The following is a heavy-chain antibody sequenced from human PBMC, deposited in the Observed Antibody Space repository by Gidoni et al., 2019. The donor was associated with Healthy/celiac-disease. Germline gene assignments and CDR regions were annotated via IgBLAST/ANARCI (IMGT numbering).Heavy chain of an antibody. J-gene: IGHJ4*02. Sequence: EVQLVQSGAEVKKPGESLKISCKGSGYSFTSYWIGWVRQMPGKVLEWMGIIYPGDSDTRYSPSFQGQVTISADKSISTAYLQWSSLKASDTAMYYCARHSDTQWLTFGENFDYWGQGTLVTVSS. CDR1: GYSFTSYW. CDR3: ARHSDTQWLTFGENFDY. D-gene: IGHD6-19*01. CDR2: IYPGDSDT. V-gene: IGHV5-51*01.